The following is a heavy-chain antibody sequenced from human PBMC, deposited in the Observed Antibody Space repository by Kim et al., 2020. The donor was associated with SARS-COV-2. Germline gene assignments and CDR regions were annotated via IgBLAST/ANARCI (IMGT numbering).Heavy chain of an antibody. CDR3: ATDGAAVYGGNAYRPFDY. CDR2: FDPEDGET. D-gene: IGHD2-15*01. J-gene: IGHJ4*02. Sequence: ASVKVSCKVSGYTLTELSMHWVRQAPGKGLEWMGGFDPEDGETIYAQKFQGRVTMTEDTSTDTAYMELSSLRSEGTAVYYCATDGAAVYGGNAYRPFDYWGQGTLVTVSS. CDR1: GYTLTELS. V-gene: IGHV1-24*01.